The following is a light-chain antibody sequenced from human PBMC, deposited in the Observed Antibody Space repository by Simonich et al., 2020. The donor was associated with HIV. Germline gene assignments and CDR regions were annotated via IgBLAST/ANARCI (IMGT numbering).Light chain of an antibody. CDR1: QSLLSSNGYNY. CDR3: MQARQTPFT. Sequence: DIVMTQSPLSLPVTPGEPASISCRSSQSLLSSNGYNYLDWYLQKPGQSPQLLIYLGYNRASGVPDRFSGSGSGTDFTLKISRVEAEDVGVYYCMQARQTPFTFGPGTKVDIK. CDR2: LGY. J-gene: IGKJ3*01. V-gene: IGKV2-28*01.